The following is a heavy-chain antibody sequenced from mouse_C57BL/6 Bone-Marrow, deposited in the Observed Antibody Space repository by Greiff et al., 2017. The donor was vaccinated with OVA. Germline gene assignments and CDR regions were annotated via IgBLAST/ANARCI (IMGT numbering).Heavy chain of an antibody. CDR3: ARAYYSNRWFAY. CDR1: GYSFTGYY. J-gene: IGHJ3*01. V-gene: IGHV1-42*01. D-gene: IGHD2-5*01. Sequence: VQLKQSGPELVKPGASVKISCKASGYSFTGYYMNWVKQSPEKSLEWIGEINPSTGGTTYNQKFKAKATLTVDKSSSTAYMQLKSLTSEDSAVYYCARAYYSNRWFAYWGHGTLVTVSA. CDR2: INPSTGGT.